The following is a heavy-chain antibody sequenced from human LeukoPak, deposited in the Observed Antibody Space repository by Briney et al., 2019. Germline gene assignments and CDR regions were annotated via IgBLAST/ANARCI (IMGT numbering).Heavy chain of an antibody. D-gene: IGHD6-6*01. J-gene: IGHJ2*01. Sequence: MPGGSLRLSCVASGFTFSSYSMNWVRQAPGKGPEWVSSISSGSSYIYYADSVKGRFTISRDNAKNSLYLQMNSLRAEDTAVYYCARVWYSSSSAFDLWGRGTLVTVSS. CDR1: GFTFSSYS. CDR3: ARVWYSSSSAFDL. CDR2: ISSGSSYI. V-gene: IGHV3-21*01.